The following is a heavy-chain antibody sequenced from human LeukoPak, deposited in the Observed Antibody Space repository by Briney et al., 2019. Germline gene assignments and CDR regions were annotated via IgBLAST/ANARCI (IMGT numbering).Heavy chain of an antibody. CDR3: ARSGVRGASSPDAFDV. Sequence: ASVKVSSKASGYIFTTYYMHWVRQAPGQGLEWVGIINPHGGSTSNAQKFQGRVTMTRDTSTSTVYMELSRLRFEDTAVYYCARSGVRGASSPDAFDVWGQGTLVTVSS. CDR2: INPHGGST. CDR1: GYIFTTYY. V-gene: IGHV1-46*01. J-gene: IGHJ3*01. D-gene: IGHD3-10*02.